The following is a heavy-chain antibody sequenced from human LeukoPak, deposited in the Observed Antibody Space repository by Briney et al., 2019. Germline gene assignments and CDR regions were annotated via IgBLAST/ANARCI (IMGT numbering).Heavy chain of an antibody. J-gene: IGHJ5*02. CDR2: IYYSGST. D-gene: IGHD2-15*01. CDR1: GGSISSYY. V-gene: IGHV4-59*01. CDR3: AREIDCSGGGCRGWFDP. Sequence: RSSETLSLTCTVSGGSISSYYWSWIRQPPGKGLEWIGYIYYSGSTNYNPSLKSRVTISVDTSKNQFSLKLSSVTAADTAVYYCAREIDCSGGGCRGWFDPWGQGTLVTVSS.